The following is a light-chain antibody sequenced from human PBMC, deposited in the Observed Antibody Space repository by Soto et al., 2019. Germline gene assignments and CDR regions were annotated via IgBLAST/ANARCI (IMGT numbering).Light chain of an antibody. J-gene: IGKJ2*01. V-gene: IGKV3D-20*01. Sequence: ENVLTQSPATLSLSPGERATLSCGASQSVSNNYLAWYQQKPGLAPRLVIYDASNRATGIQDRFSGSGSGTDFTLTISSLEPEDFAVYYCQQYGGSPYTFGQGTKLEIK. CDR1: QSVSNNY. CDR3: QQYGGSPYT. CDR2: DAS.